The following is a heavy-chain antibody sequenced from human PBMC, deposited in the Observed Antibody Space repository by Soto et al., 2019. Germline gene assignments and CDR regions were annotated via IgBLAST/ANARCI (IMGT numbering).Heavy chain of an antibody. CDR3: ARDSSSSWYTALGGMDV. Sequence: SETLSLTCTVSGGSISSGGYYWSWIRQHPGKGLEWIGYIYYSGSTYYNPSLKSRVTISVDTSKNQFSLKLSSVTAADTAVYYCARDSSSSWYTALGGMDVWSRGTTVTVSS. CDR1: GGSISSGGYY. J-gene: IGHJ6*02. V-gene: IGHV4-31*03. CDR2: IYYSGST. D-gene: IGHD6-13*01.